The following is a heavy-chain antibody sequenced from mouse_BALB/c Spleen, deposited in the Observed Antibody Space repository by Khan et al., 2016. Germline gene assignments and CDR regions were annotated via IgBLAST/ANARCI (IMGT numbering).Heavy chain of an antibody. D-gene: IGHD2-3*01. Sequence: QVQLQQSGAELARPGASVKMSCKASGYTFTSYTMFWVKQRPGQGLEWLGYVNPSNDYTDYNQKFKDKATLTAVKSSSTAYMQLNSLTSEDSAVYYCAREGWLLGFFDYWGQGTTLTVSS. J-gene: IGHJ2*01. CDR1: GYTFTSYT. CDR3: AREGWLLGFFDY. V-gene: IGHV1-4*01. CDR2: VNPSNDYT.